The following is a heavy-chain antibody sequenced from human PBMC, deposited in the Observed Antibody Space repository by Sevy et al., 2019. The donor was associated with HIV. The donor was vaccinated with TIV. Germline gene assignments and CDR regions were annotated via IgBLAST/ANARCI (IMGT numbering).Heavy chain of an antibody. D-gene: IGHD4-17*01. CDR1: GFTFDDNA. J-gene: IGHJ4*02. CDR2: ISWNSGSI. Sequence: GGSLRLSCAASGFTFDDNAMHWVQQAPGKGLEWVSGISWNSGSIGYADSVKGRFTISRDNAKNSLYLQMNSLRAEDTALYYCARSPALYGDYVLRGNYFDYWGQGTLVTVSS. V-gene: IGHV3-9*01. CDR3: ARSPALYGDYVLRGNYFDY.